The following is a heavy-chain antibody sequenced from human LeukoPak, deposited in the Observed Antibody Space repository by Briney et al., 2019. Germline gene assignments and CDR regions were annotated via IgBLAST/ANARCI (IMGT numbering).Heavy chain of an antibody. J-gene: IGHJ4*02. CDR1: GGTFSSYA. CDR2: IIPIFGTA. D-gene: IGHD3-10*01. V-gene: IGHV1-69*06. CDR3: AREPRPYMVRGVITHFDY. Sequence: SVKVSCKASGGTFSSYAISWVRQAPGQGLEWMGGIIPIFGTANYAQKFQGRVTITADKSTSTAYMELSSLRSEDTAVYYCAREPRPYMVRGVITHFDYWGQGTLVTVSS.